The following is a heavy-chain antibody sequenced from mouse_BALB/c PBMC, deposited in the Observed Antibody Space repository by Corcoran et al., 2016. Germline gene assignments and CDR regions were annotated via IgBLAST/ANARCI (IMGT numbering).Heavy chain of an antibody. CDR3: ANWDWYFDV. Sequence: EVQLQQSGAELVKPGASVKLSCTASGFNIKDTYMHLVKQRPEQGLEWIGRMDPANGNTKYDTKFQGKATITADTSYNTAYLQLSSLTSEDTAVYYCANWDWYFDVWGAGTAVTVSS. CDR1: GFNIKDTY. CDR2: MDPANGNT. V-gene: IGHV14-3*02. D-gene: IGHD4-1*01. J-gene: IGHJ1*01.